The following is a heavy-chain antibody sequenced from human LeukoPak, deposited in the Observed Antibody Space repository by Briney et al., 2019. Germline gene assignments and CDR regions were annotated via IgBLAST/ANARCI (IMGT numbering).Heavy chain of an antibody. CDR2: INQSGST. Sequence: SETLSLTCAVYGGAFSGYYWRWLRQPPGKGLEWIGEINQSGSTNYNPCLTSRVTISVDTSKNQFSLKLSSVTAADTAVYYCARGRIAAAQKYFQHWGQGTLVTVSS. V-gene: IGHV4-34*01. D-gene: IGHD6-13*01. CDR1: GGAFSGYY. J-gene: IGHJ1*01. CDR3: ARGRIAAAQKYFQH.